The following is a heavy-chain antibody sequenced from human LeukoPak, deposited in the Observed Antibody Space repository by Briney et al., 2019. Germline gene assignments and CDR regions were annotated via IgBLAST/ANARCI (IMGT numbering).Heavy chain of an antibody. V-gene: IGHV1-46*01. J-gene: IGHJ4*02. CDR1: GYTFTSYY. CDR3: ARDPGDGYKYEQAFFDY. CDR2: INPSGGST. D-gene: IGHD5-24*01. Sequence: GASVKVSCKASGYTFTSYYMHWVRQAPGQGLEWMGIINPSGGSTSYAQKFQGRVTMTRDTSTSTVYMELSSLRSEDTAVYYCARDPGDGYKYEQAFFDYWGQGTLVTVSS.